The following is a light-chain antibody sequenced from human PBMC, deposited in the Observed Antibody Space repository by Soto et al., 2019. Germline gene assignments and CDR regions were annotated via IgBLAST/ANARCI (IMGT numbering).Light chain of an antibody. J-gene: IGKJ4*01. Sequence: IQLTQSSSSLGASVRXTXXXXXQARQALSNYLAWYQQKPGKAPDLLIYSASTLQSGVPSRFSGSGSETEFSLTIRGLQPEDFATYYCPQPSLYPLTFAGGTKV. V-gene: IGKV1-9*01. CDR1: QALSNY. CDR3: PQPSLYPLT. CDR2: SAS.